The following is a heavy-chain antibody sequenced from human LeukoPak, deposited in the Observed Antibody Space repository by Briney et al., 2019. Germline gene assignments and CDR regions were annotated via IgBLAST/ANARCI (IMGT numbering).Heavy chain of an antibody. CDR2: ISAYNGNT. Sequence: VSVKVSCKASGYTFTSYGISWVRQAPGQGLEWMGWISAYNGNTNYAQKLQGRVTMTTDTSTSTAYMELRSLRSDDTAVYYCARDPGIYYDSSGYIHWGQGTLVTVSS. D-gene: IGHD3-22*01. J-gene: IGHJ4*02. CDR3: ARDPGIYYDSSGYIH. CDR1: GYTFTSYG. V-gene: IGHV1-18*01.